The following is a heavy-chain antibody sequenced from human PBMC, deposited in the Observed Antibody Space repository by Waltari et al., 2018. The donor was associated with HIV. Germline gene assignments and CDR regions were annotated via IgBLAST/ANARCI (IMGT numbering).Heavy chain of an antibody. CDR3: AKDLPASNDYSSGWYCFDY. CDR1: GFTFSSYA. V-gene: IGHV3-23*01. CDR2: ISGSGGST. J-gene: IGHJ4*02. Sequence: EVQLLESGGGLVQPGGSLRLSCAASGFTFSSYAMSWVRQAPGKGLEWVSAISGSGGSTYYADSVKGRFTISRDNSKNTLYLQMNSLRAEDTAVYYCAKDLPASNDYSSGWYCFDYWGQGTLVTVSS. D-gene: IGHD6-19*01.